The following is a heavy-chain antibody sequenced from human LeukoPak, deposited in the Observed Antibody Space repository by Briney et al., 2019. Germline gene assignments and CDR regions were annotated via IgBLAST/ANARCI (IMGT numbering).Heavy chain of an antibody. V-gene: IGHV4-59*01. D-gene: IGHD3/OR15-3a*01. CDR3: ARRARTGYYNY. Sequence: SETLSLTCTVSGGSISSYHWSWIRQPPGKGLEWIGYIYYSGSTNYKPSLKSRVTISVDTSKNQFFLKLSSVTAADTAVYYCARRARTGYYNYWGQGTLVTVSS. J-gene: IGHJ4*02. CDR1: GGSISSYH. CDR2: IYYSGST.